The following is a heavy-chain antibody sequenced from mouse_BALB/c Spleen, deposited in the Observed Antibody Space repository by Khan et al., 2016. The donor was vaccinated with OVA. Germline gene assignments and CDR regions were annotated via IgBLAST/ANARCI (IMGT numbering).Heavy chain of an antibody. CDR1: GYSFTGYF. CDR2: INPHIGET. Sequence: VQLKESGPELVKPGASVKISCKASGYSFTGYFMNWVIQSHGKSLEWIGRINPHIGETFYNQKFKGKATLTVDESSSTAHMEPRSLASEDSAVYYCARIYGSDFDYWGQGTTLTVSS. D-gene: IGHD1-1*01. V-gene: IGHV1-20*02. CDR3: ARIYGSDFDY. J-gene: IGHJ2*01.